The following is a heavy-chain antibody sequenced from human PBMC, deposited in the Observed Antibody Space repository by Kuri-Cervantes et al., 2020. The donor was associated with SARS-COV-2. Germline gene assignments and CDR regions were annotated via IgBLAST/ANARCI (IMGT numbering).Heavy chain of an antibody. J-gene: IGHJ4*02. Sequence: ASVKVSCKASGYTFSTYDINWVRQASGQGLEWMGWMNPSTGNSGSAQKFWGRVTMTRDTSISTAYMELSRLRSDDTAVYYCARDPREYYYDSSGTIRTEESYFDYWGQGTLVTVSS. CDR2: MNPSTGNS. D-gene: IGHD3-22*01. CDR3: ARDPREYYYDSSGTIRTEESYFDY. CDR1: GYTFSTYD. V-gene: IGHV1-8*02.